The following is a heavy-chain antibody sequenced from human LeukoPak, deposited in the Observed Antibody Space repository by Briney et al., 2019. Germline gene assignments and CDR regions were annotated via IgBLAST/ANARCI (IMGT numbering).Heavy chain of an antibody. J-gene: IGHJ5*02. CDR2: ISSSSGTI. D-gene: IGHD4-17*01. CDR1: GFTFSSYS. V-gene: IGHV3-48*01. CDR3: ARDKRSVNWFDP. Sequence: GGSLRLSCAVSGFTFSSYSMNWVRQAPGKGLEWVSYISSSSGTIYYADSVKGRFTVSRDNAKNPLYLQMNSLRAEDTAVYYCARDKRSVNWFDPWGHGTLVTVSS.